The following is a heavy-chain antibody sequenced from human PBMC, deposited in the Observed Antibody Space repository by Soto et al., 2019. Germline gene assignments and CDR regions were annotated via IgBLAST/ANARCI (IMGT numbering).Heavy chain of an antibody. D-gene: IGHD6-6*01. CDR1: GGTFSSYA. V-gene: IGHV1-69*06. Sequence: SVKVSCKASGGTFSSYAISWVRQAPGQGLEWMGGIIPIFGTANYAQKFQGRVTITADKSTSTAYMELSSLRSEDTAVYYCARDNSSFPGVGPYYYYYGMDVWGQGTTVTVSS. J-gene: IGHJ6*02. CDR2: IIPIFGTA. CDR3: ARDNSSFPGVGPYYYYYGMDV.